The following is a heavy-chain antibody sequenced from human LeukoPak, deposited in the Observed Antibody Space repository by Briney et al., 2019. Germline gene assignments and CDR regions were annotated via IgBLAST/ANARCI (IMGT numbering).Heavy chain of an antibody. CDR3: AREYRTFDY. Sequence: PGGSLRLSCAASGFTFSSYAMHWVRQAPGKGLEWVAVISYDGSNKYCADSVKGRFTISGDNSKNTLYLQMNSLRAEDTAVYYCAREYRTFDYWGQGTLVTVSS. V-gene: IGHV3-30*04. D-gene: IGHD1-14*01. J-gene: IGHJ4*02. CDR2: ISYDGSNK. CDR1: GFTFSSYA.